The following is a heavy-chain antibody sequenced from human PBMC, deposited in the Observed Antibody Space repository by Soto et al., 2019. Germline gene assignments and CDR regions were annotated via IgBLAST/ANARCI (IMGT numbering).Heavy chain of an antibody. J-gene: IGHJ5*02. Sequence: PSETLSLTCNVTGDSIKTHYWSWIRQPPGKGLEWIGYIYYSGSTLYNPSLKRRVTISVDTAKNQFSLRLNSLTAADTAVYYCAIGWMAAFDTWGQGTLVTVSS. CDR3: AIGWMAAFDT. CDR1: GDSIKTHY. D-gene: IGHD2-2*03. CDR2: IYYSGST. V-gene: IGHV4-59*11.